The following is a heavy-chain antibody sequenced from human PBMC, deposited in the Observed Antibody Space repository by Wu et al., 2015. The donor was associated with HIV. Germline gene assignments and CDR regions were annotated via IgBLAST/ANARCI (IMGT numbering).Heavy chain of an antibody. V-gene: IGHV1-24*01. CDR2: FIPEDDET. Sequence: QVQLVQSGAEVKKPGASVKVSCKLSGSNLSKLSIHWVRQAPGKGLEWMGGFIPEDDETIYAQKFQGRVIMTEDTSTDTAYMQLSSLTSEDTAVYYCVTNLIVNPGYNWFDPGAREPWSPSP. CDR3: VTNLIVNPGYNWFDP. J-gene: IGHJ5*02. CDR1: GSNLSKLS. D-gene: IGHD3-22*01.